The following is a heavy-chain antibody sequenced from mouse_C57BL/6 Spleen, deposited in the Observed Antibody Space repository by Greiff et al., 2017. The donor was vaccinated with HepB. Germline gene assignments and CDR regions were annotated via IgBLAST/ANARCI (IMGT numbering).Heavy chain of an antibody. V-gene: IGHV5-16*01. CDR2: INYDGSST. CDR1: GFTFSDYY. Sequence: EVQLVESEGGLVQPGSSMKLSCTASGFTFSDYYMAWVRQVPEKGLEWVANINYDGSSTYYLDSLKSRFIISRDNAKNILYLQMSSLKSEDTATYYCAREELYYYGSSLDYWGQGTTLTVSS. J-gene: IGHJ2*01. D-gene: IGHD1-1*01. CDR3: AREELYYYGSSLDY.